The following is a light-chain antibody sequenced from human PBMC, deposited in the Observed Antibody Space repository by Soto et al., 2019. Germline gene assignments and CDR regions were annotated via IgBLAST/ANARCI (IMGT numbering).Light chain of an antibody. CDR3: AAWDDSLNAVV. Sequence: QSVLTQPPSASGTPGQRVNISCSGSSSNIGSNYVYWYRQFPGTAPKLLIQRNNQRPSGVPARFSGSKSGTSASLAISGLRSEDEANFYCAAWDDSLNAVVFGGGTKLPVL. J-gene: IGLJ2*01. CDR2: RNN. CDR1: SSNIGSNY. V-gene: IGLV1-47*01.